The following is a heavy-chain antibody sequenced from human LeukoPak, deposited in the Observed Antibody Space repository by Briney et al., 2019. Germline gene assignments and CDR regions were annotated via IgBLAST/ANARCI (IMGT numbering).Heavy chain of an antibody. CDR2: ISSDGSIT. Sequence: GGSLRLSCAASGFTFSSYWMHWVCQAPGKGLVWVSRISSDGSITSYADSVKGRFTISRDNAKNTLYLQMNSLRVEDTAVYYCARDLTDSGSFDYGGQGTLVTVSS. D-gene: IGHD3-10*01. CDR1: GFTFSSYW. V-gene: IGHV3-74*01. J-gene: IGHJ4*02. CDR3: ARDLTDSGSFDY.